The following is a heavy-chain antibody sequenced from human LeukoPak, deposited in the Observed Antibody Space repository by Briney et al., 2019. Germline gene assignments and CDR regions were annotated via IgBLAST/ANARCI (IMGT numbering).Heavy chain of an antibody. Sequence: GSVKVSSKASGYTFTDYYMYWVRQAPGQGPECMGVIHPSGGGTTYAQKFQGRVTLTKDTATSTVYIELSSLRSDDTAVYYCARMAMDPAMVTNFFDLWGQGTLLNVSA. CDR2: IHPSGGGT. J-gene: IGHJ4*02. D-gene: IGHD5-18*01. CDR3: ARMAMDPAMVTNFFDL. CDR1: GYTFTDYY. V-gene: IGHV1-46*01.